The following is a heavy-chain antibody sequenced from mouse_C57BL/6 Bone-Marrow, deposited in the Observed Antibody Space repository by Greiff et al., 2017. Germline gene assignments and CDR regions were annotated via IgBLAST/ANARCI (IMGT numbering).Heavy chain of an antibody. CDR3: TTGVYYGRDY. Sequence: EVQLQQSGAELVRPGASVKLSCTASGFNIKDDYMHWVKQRPEQGLEWIGWIDPENGDTEYASKFQGKATITADTSSNTAYLQLSSLTSEDTAVYYCTTGVYYGRDYWGQGTTLTVSS. V-gene: IGHV14-4*01. J-gene: IGHJ2*01. CDR1: GFNIKDDY. CDR2: IDPENGDT. D-gene: IGHD2-1*01.